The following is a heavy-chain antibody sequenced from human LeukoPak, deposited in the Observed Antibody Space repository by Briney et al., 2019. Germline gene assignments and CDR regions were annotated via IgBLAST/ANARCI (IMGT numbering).Heavy chain of an antibody. V-gene: IGHV3-7*03. CDR1: GFTFSTYW. CDR3: ARAPYCIGGSCRFDY. Sequence: PRGSLRLSCAASGFTFSTYWMSWVPQAPGRGLERVANIKQDGSEKYYVDSVKGRFTISRDNAKNSLYLQMNSLRAEDTAVYYCARAPYCIGGSCRFDYWGQGTLVTVSS. D-gene: IGHD2-15*01. J-gene: IGHJ4*02. CDR2: IKQDGSEK.